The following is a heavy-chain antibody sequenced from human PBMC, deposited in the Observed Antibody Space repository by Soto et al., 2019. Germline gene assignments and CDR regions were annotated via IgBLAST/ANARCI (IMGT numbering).Heavy chain of an antibody. CDR3: DRYRIMVRGASYYYYGMEV. CDR1: GGSGISDGYS. V-gene: IGHV4-30-2*01. J-gene: IGHJ6*02. D-gene: IGHD3-10*01. CDR2: IYHSGST. Sequence: TLSLTCAVSGGSGISDGYSWGWIRQPPGKGMKWIGYIYHSGSTYYNPSLKSRVTISVDRSKNQFSLKPSSVTAADKAVYYCDRYRIMVRGASYYYYGMEVWGQGTT.